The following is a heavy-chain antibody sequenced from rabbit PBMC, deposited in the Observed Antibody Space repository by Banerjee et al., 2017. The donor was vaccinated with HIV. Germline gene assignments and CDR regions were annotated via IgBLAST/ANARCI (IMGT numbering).Heavy chain of an antibody. Sequence: QEQLEESGGDLVKPGASLTLTCKASGFSFSGGYYICWVRQAPGKGPEWIACIGGGDGSTYYASWVNGRFTVSRSTSLHTVTLQMTSLTAADTATYFCARKSPGSYCGRLDLRGPGTLVTVS. V-gene: IGHV1S47*01. CDR1: GFSFSGGYY. CDR3: ARKSPGSYCGRLDL. CDR2: IGGGDGST. D-gene: IGHD5-1*01. J-gene: IGHJ3*01.